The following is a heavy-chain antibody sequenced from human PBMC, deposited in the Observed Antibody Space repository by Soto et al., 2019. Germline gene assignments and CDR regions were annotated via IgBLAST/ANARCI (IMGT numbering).Heavy chain of an antibody. D-gene: IGHD2-2*01. J-gene: IGHJ6*02. V-gene: IGHV3-23*01. CDR3: AKSGCGITSCSMDV. CDR1: GFTFSSYA. CDR2: ISYSGDST. Sequence: EVQLLESGGGLVQPGGSLRLSCAASGFTFSSYAMSWVRQAPGKGLEWVSGISYSGDSTYYADSVKGRFTISRDNSKNTLYLQMNSLRAEDTAVYYCAKSGCGITSCSMDVWGQGTTVTVSS.